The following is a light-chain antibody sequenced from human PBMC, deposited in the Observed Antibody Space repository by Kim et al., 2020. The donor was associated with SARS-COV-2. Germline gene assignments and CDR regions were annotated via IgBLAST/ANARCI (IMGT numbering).Light chain of an antibody. J-gene: IGLJ1*01. CDR2: YDT. CDR3: QVWDSSRDHRGYV. CDR1: KIGSEG. V-gene: IGLV3-21*04. Sequence: TGRVTCGGTKIGSEGWPWYQQKPGLAPALVIDYDTDRPSGIPERFSGSNSGNTATLTISRVEAGDEADYYCQVWDSSRDHRGYVFGTGTKVTVL.